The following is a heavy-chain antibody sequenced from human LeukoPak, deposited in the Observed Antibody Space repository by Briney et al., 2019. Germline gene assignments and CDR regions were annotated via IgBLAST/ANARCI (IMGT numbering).Heavy chain of an antibody. CDR3: AREYNWNNNYYYYGMDV. CDR1: GYTFTSYG. J-gene: IGHJ6*02. D-gene: IGHD1/OR15-1a*01. CDR2: ISAHNGNT. Sequence: ASVKVSCKASGYTFTSYGISWVRQAPGQGLEWMGWISAHNGNTNYAQKLQGRVTMTTDTSTSTAYMELRSLRSDDTAVYYCAREYNWNNNYYYYGMDVWGQGTTVTVSS. V-gene: IGHV1-18*01.